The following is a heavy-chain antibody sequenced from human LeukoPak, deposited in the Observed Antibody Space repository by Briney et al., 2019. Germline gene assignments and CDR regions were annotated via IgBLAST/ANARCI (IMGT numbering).Heavy chain of an antibody. CDR2: INHSGST. D-gene: IGHD3-16*01. CDR1: GGSFSGYY. J-gene: IGHJ6*03. V-gene: IGHV4-34*01. Sequence: SETLSLTCAVYGGSFSGYYWSWIRQPPGKGLAWIGEINHSGSTNYNPSLKSRVTISVDASKNQLSLKLSSVTAADTAVYYCARGITGGWYYYMDVWGKGTTVTVSS. CDR3: ARGITGGWYYYMDV.